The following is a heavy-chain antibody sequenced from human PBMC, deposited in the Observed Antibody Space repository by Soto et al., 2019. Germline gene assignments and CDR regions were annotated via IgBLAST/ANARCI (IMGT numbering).Heavy chain of an antibody. CDR2: IYYSGST. CDR1: GGSVSTYY. V-gene: IGHV4-59*02. Sequence: QVQLQESGPGLVKPSETLSLTCTVSGGSVSTYYWSWIRQPPGKGLEWIAYIYYSGSTSYNPSLKSRGTLSVDTSKNQFSLKLSSVTAADAAVYYCARTYDDSGPNSGGYGFDIWGQGTMVTVSS. D-gene: IGHD3-22*01. CDR3: ARTYDDSGPNSGGYGFDI. J-gene: IGHJ3*02.